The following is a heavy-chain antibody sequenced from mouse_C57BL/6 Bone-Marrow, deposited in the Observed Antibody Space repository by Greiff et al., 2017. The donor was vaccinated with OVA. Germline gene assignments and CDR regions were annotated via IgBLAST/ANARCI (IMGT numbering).Heavy chain of an antibody. CDR1: GFTFSDYY. J-gene: IGHJ1*03. V-gene: IGHV5-12*01. CDR2: ISNGGGST. D-gene: IGHD1-1*01. CDR3: ARQRRILRYWYFDV. Sequence: EVQGVESGGGLVQPGGSLKLSCAASGFTFSDYYMYWVRQTPEKRLEWVAYISNGGGSTYYPDNVKGRFTISRDNATNTPYLQMSRLKSEDTAMYYCARQRRILRYWYFDVWGTGTTVTVSS.